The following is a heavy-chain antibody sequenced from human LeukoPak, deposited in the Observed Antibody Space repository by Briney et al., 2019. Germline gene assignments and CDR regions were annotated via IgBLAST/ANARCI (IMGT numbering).Heavy chain of an antibody. D-gene: IGHD1-1*01. CDR1: GFTFGDYA. CDR3: SRDLNWSFDY. V-gene: IGHV3-49*04. J-gene: IGHJ4*02. CDR2: IRSKAYGGTT. Sequence: TGGSLRLSCSASGFTFGDYAMSWVRQAPGEGLEWVGFIRSKAYGGTTEYAASVEGRFSISRDDSKSIAYLQMNSPKTEDTAVYYCSRDLNWSFDYWGQGILVTVSS.